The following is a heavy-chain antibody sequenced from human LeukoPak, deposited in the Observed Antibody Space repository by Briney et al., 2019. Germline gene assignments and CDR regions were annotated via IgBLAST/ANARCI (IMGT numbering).Heavy chain of an antibody. CDR2: ISASSTYI. J-gene: IGHJ4*02. D-gene: IGHD6-19*01. Sequence: GGSLRLSCAGAGFTFSTYSMNWVRQAPGNGLEWVSSISASSTYIYYADSVKGRFTVSRDNAENSLYLQMNSLRAEDTAVYYCARGRAVAGSYYFDYWGQGALVTVSS. CDR3: ARGRAVAGSYYFDY. V-gene: IGHV3-21*01. CDR1: GFTFSTYS.